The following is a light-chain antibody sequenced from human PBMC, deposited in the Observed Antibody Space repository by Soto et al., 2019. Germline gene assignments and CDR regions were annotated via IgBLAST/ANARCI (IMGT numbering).Light chain of an antibody. CDR2: EGT. V-gene: IGLV2-23*01. J-gene: IGLJ2*01. CDR1: SSGVENYNL. CDR3: SSYAGAVV. Sequence: QSALTQPASVSGSPGQSITLSCTRTSSGVENYNLVSWYQHHPGKAPKLMIYEGTQRPSGVSDRFSGSKSGNTASLTISGLQADDEADYYCSSYAGAVVFGAGTKLTVL.